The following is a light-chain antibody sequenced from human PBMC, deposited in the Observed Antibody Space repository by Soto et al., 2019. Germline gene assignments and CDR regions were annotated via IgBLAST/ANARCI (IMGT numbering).Light chain of an antibody. CDR1: HTISKY. CDR3: QQRSDWPRT. CDR2: DAS. Sequence: EIVLTQSPATLSLSPGQSATLSCRASHTISKYLAWLQQKPGQPPRLLIYDASKRAAGIPARFSGSGSGTDFTLTISSLAPEDFAVYYCQQRSDWPRTFGQGTKVEIE. J-gene: IGKJ1*01. V-gene: IGKV3-11*01.